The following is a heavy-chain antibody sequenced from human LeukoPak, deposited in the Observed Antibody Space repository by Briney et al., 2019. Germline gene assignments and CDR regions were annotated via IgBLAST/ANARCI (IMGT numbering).Heavy chain of an antibody. V-gene: IGHV4-4*08. Sequence: SETLSLTCTVSGGSISTYYWSWIRQPPGKGLQWIGYMYNSGSTNYNPSLKSRVTISVDTSKNQFSLKLSSVTAADTAVYYCARDGSPVDTAMAYYNWFDPWGQGTLVTVSS. CDR1: GGSISTYY. D-gene: IGHD5-18*01. CDR3: ARDGSPVDTAMAYYNWFDP. CDR2: MYNSGST. J-gene: IGHJ5*02.